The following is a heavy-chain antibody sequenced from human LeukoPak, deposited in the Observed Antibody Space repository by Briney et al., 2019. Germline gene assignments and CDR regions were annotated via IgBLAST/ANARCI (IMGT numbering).Heavy chain of an antibody. CDR3: ARVILLTPGGFDY. CDR1: GFTFSSYE. J-gene: IGHJ4*02. CDR2: ISSSGSTI. Sequence: GGSLRLSCAASGFTFSSYEMNWVRQAPGKGLEWVSYISSSGSTIYYADSVKGRFTISRDNAKNSLYLQMNSLRAEDTAVYYCARVILLTPGGFDYWGQGTLVTVSS. D-gene: IGHD2-15*01. V-gene: IGHV3-48*03.